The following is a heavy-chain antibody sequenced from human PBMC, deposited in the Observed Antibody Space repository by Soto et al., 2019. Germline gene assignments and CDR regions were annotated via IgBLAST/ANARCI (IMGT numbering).Heavy chain of an antibody. J-gene: IGHJ3*02. Sequence: SXKVSLKVPGYTXNSYSMHLVRQAPGQSLEWMGRINAGNGNTKYSKKFQVRFTITSYTSARTAYIELSSMRSENTALYYCARRDITGTTRSAFDIWGQAIMVTVSS. V-gene: IGHV1-3*01. CDR3: ARRDITGTTRSAFDI. CDR2: INAGNGNT. CDR1: GYTXNSYS. D-gene: IGHD1-20*01.